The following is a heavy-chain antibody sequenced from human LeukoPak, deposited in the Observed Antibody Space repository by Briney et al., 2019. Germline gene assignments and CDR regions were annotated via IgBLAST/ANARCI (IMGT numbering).Heavy chain of an antibody. J-gene: IGHJ4*02. CDR3: ANEEDPD. CDR2: ISWNSGSI. V-gene: IGHV3-9*01. CDR1: GFTFDDYA. Sequence: PGGSLRLSCAASGFTFDDYAMHWVRQAPGKGLEWVSGISWNSGSIGYADSVKGRFTISRDNSKNTLYLQMNSLRAEDTAVYYCANEEDPDWGQGTLVTVSS.